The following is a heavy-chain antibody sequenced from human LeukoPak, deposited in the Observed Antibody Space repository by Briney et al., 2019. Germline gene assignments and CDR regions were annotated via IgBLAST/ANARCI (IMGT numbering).Heavy chain of an antibody. V-gene: IGHV3-30*03. CDR3: ARKNYDFWSESYYYYMDV. CDR2: ISYDGSNK. J-gene: IGHJ6*03. D-gene: IGHD3-3*01. CDR1: GFTFSSYG. Sequence: PGGSLRLSCAASGFTFSSYGMHWVRQAPGKGLEWVAVISYDGSNKYYADSVKGRFTISRDNSKNTLYLQMNSLRAEDTAVYYCARKNYDFWSESYYYYMDVWGKGTTVTVSS.